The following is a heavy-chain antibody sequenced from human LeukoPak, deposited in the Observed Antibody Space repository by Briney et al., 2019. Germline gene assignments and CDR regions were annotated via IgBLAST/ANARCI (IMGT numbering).Heavy chain of an antibody. CDR3: ANDGAYYDSSTDAFDI. CDR2: ISSSSSYI. J-gene: IGHJ3*02. CDR1: GFTFSSYG. D-gene: IGHD3-22*01. V-gene: IGHV3-21*04. Sequence: GRSLRLSCAASGFTFSSYGMHWVRQAPGKGLEWVSSISSSSSYIYYADSVKGRFTISRDNAKNSLYLQMNSLRAEDTAVYYCANDGAYYDSSTDAFDIWGQGTMVTVSS.